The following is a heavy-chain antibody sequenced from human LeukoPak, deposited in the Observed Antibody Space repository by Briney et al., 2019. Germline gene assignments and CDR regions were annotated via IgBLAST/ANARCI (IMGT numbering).Heavy chain of an antibody. V-gene: IGHV4-39*07. J-gene: IGHJ3*02. CDR3: ARVKAAGDAFDI. D-gene: IGHD6-25*01. CDR1: GGSISSSSYY. CDR2: IYYSGST. Sequence: PSETLSLTCTVSGGSISSSSYYWGWIRQPPGKGLEWIGSIYYSGSTYYNPSLKSRVTISVDTSKNQFSLRLNSVTAADTAVYYCARVKAAGDAFDIWGQGTMVTVSS.